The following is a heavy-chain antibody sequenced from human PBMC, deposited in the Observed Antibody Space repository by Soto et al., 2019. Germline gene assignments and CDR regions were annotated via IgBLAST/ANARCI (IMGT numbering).Heavy chain of an antibody. CDR3: ATVRGGGQWLRANYYGMDV. Sequence: ASVTVSCKASGYTLTRYGINWVRQAPVRVLEWMGWINPGNGNTKYSQQFQGRVIIDRDTSASTAYMELSSLRSEDTAVYYCATVRGGGQWLRANYYGMDVWGQGTTVTVSS. J-gene: IGHJ6*02. D-gene: IGHD6-19*01. V-gene: IGHV1-3*01. CDR1: GYTLTRYG. CDR2: INPGNGNT.